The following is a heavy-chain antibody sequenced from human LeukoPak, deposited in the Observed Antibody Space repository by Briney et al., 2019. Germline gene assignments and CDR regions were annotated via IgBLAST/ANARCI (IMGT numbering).Heavy chain of an antibody. CDR3: ASPGGRSSSSLDY. Sequence: GGSLRLSCAASGFTFSSYGMSWVRQAPGKGLEWVSGMSGSGGSTNYGDSVKGRFTISRDNSKNTLYLQMNSLRAEDTAVYYCASPGGRSSSSLDYWGQGTLVTVSS. D-gene: IGHD6-6*01. CDR1: GFTFSSYG. V-gene: IGHV3-23*01. CDR2: MSGSGGST. J-gene: IGHJ4*02.